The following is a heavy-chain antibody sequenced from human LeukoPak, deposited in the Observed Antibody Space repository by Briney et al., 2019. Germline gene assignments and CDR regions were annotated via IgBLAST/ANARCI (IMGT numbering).Heavy chain of an antibody. V-gene: IGHV1-8*01. J-gene: IGHJ6*03. CDR2: MNPNSGNT. Sequence: GASVKVSCKASGYTFTSYDINWVRQATGQGLEWMGWMNPNSGNTGYAQKFQGRVTITRNTSISTAYMELSSLRSEDTAVYYCARGKKSGYYYYYYYMDVWGKGTTVTVSS. D-gene: IGHD5-12*01. CDR3: ARGKKSGYYYYYYYMDV. CDR1: GYTFTSYD.